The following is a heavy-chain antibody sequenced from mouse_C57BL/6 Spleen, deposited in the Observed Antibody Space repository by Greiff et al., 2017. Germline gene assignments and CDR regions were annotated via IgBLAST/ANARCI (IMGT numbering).Heavy chain of an antibody. Sequence: QVQLQQSGPELVKPGASVKISCKASGYAFSSSWMNWVKQRPGKGLEWIGRIYPGDGDTNYNGKFKGKATLTADKSSSTAYMQLSSLTSEDSAVYFCARWYESDWGPGTTLTVSS. CDR2: IYPGDGDT. V-gene: IGHV1-82*01. CDR3: ARWYESD. CDR1: GYAFSSSW. D-gene: IGHD1-1*02. J-gene: IGHJ2*01.